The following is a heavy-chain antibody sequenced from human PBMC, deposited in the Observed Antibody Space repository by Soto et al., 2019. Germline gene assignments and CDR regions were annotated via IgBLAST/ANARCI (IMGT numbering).Heavy chain of an antibody. CDR1: GFTFSSYA. J-gene: IGHJ4*02. V-gene: IGHV3-23*01. CDR3: AKDPPPWDYIVVVPAASVDY. Sequence: GGSLRLSCAASGFTFSSYAMSWVRQAPGKGLEWVSAISGSGGSTYYADSVKGRFTISRDNSKNTLYLQMNSLRAEDTAVYYCAKDPPPWDYIVVVPAASVDYWGQGTLVTVSS. D-gene: IGHD2-2*01. CDR2: ISGSGGST.